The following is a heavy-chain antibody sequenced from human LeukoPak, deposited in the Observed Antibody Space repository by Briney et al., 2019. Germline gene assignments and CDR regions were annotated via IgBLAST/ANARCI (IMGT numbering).Heavy chain of an antibody. V-gene: IGHV3-73*01. Sequence: PGGSLKLSCAAPGFTFSGSAMHWVRQASGKGLEWVGRIRSKANSYATAYAASVKGRFTISRDDSKNTAYLQMNSLKTEDTAVYYCTAYIAAAGTGGDYWGQGTLVTVSS. CDR2: IRSKANSYAT. CDR3: TAYIAAAGTGGDY. CDR1: GFTFSGSA. D-gene: IGHD6-13*01. J-gene: IGHJ4*02.